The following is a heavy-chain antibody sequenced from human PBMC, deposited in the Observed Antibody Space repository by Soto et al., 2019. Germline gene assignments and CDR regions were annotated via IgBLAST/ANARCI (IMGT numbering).Heavy chain of an antibody. CDR2: ITATGDKT. CDR1: GFTFHTYV. CDR3: SKGIGTTRLYSLDV. V-gene: IGHV3-23*01. J-gene: IGHJ6*02. Sequence: GGSLRLSCVASGFTFHTYVMNWVRQAPGEGLEWVSSITATGDKTFYADSLKGRFTISRDNSRDTLYLQMNSLRAEDTALYYCSKGIGTTRLYSLDVWGQGXTVTVSS. D-gene: IGHD1-7*01.